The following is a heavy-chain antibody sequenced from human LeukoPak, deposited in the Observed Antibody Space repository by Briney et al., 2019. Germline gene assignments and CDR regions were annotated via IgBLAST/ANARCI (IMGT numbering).Heavy chain of an antibody. CDR3: ARVWSSSWYYYFDY. CDR1: GGSISSVGYY. J-gene: IGHJ4*02. Sequence: PSQTLSLTCTVSGGSISSVGYYWSWIRQHPGKGLEWIGYIYYSGSTYYNPSLKSRVTISVDTSKNQFSLKLSSVTAADTAVYYCARVWSSSWYYYFDYWGQGTLVTVSS. CDR2: IYYSGST. D-gene: IGHD6-13*01. V-gene: IGHV4-31*03.